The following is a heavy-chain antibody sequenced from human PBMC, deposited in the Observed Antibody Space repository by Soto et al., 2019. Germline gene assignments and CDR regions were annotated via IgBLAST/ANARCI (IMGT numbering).Heavy chain of an antibody. Sequence: GASVKVSCKASGYTFTNYYLHWVRQAPGQGLEWVGMINPSARSASYAQKLRGRLTMDRDASTTTVYMGLSRLTFEDTAVYFCARDNSAANGVLDHWGQGTLVTVSS. J-gene: IGHJ4*02. V-gene: IGHV1-46*04. CDR3: ARDNSAANGVLDH. D-gene: IGHD1-1*01. CDR1: GYTFTNYY. CDR2: INPSARSA.